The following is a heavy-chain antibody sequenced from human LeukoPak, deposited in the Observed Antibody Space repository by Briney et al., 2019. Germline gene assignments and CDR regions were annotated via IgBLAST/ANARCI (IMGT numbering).Heavy chain of an antibody. D-gene: IGHD6-6*01. CDR1: GYTFTSYA. CDR2: INTNTGNP. V-gene: IGHV7-4-1*02. CDR3: AGEAPYSSSSPDFDY. Sequence: ASVKVSCKASGYTFTSYALNWVRQAPGQGLEWMGWINTNTGNPTYAQGFTGRFVFSLDTSVSTAYLQISSLKAEDTAVYYCAGEAPYSSSSPDFDYWGQGTLVTVSS. J-gene: IGHJ4*02.